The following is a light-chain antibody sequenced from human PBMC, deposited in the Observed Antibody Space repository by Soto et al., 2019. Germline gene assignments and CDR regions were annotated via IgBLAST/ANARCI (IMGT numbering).Light chain of an antibody. J-gene: IGLJ1*01. V-gene: IGLV2-14*01. CDR3: SSFTSRFTFV. CDR1: RSYVGAYNY. CDR2: EVT. Sequence: QSVLTQPASVYGSPRQTIAISCTGTRSYVGAYNYVSWYQQHPGKAPKLMISEVTNRPSGVSDRFSGSKSGNTASLTISGLQAEDEADYYCSSFTSRFTFVFGTGTKVTVL.